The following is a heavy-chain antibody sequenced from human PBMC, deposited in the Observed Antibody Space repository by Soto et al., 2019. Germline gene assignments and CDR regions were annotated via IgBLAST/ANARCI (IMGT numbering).Heavy chain of an antibody. CDR2: IYYSGSA. CDR1: GGSIIDYY. CDR3: ARISTIFGVVKGGFDT. Sequence: QVQLQESGPGLVKPSETLSLTCTVSGGSIIDYYWSWIWQPPGKGLEWIGYIYYSGSANYTPSLKSRATISVDTAKNQLSLKLTSVTAADTAVYYCARISTIFGVVKGGFDTWGQGTLVTVSS. D-gene: IGHD3-3*01. J-gene: IGHJ5*02. V-gene: IGHV4-59*08.